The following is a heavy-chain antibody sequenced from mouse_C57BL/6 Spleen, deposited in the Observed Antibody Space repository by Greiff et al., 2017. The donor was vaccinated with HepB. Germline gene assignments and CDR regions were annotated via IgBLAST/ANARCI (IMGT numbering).Heavy chain of an antibody. J-gene: IGHJ3*01. D-gene: IGHD1-1*01. CDR3: ADYDGSSPFAY. CDR2: ISDGGSYT. Sequence: EVKLVESGGGLVKPGGSLKLSCAASGFTFSSYAMSWVRQTPEKRLEWVATISDGGSYTYYPDNVKGRFTISRDNAKNNLYLQMSHLKSEDTAMYYCADYDGSSPFAYWGQGTLVTVSA. V-gene: IGHV5-4*03. CDR1: GFTFSSYA.